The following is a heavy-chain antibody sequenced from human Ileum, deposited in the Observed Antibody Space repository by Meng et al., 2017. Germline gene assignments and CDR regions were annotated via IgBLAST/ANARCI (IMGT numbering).Heavy chain of an antibody. CDR3: ATYPGLGG. J-gene: IGHJ4*02. Sequence: EVPWVVVGGGVGPPGGSLRLSCEASGFTFDDYDMIWVRQAPGKGLEWVSEINWNGGTTNYVDSVKGRFTISRDNAKNSLYLQMNSLRVEDTAFYYCATYPGLGGWGQGTLVTVSS. CDR2: INWNGGTT. D-gene: IGHD3-16*01. V-gene: IGHV3-20*04. CDR1: GFTFDDYD.